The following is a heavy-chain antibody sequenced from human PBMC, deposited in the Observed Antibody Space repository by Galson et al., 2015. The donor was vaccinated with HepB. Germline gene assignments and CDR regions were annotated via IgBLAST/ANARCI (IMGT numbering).Heavy chain of an antibody. CDR3: ATVGYRGYSESRYYYYYGMDV. J-gene: IGHJ6*02. V-gene: IGHV1-24*01. Sequence: SVKVSCKVSGYTLTDLSMHWVRQAPGKGLEWMGGFDPEDGETIYAQKSQGRVTMTEDTSTDTAYMELSSLRSEDTAVYYCATVGYRGYSESRYYYYYGMDVWGQGTTVTVSS. D-gene: IGHD2-21*01. CDR2: FDPEDGET. CDR1: GYTLTDLS.